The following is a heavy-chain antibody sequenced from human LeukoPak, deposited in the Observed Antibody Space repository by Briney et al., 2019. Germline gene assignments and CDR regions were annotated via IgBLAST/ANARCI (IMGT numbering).Heavy chain of an antibody. CDR2: VYNSGTT. V-gene: IGHV4-59*11. J-gene: IGHJ4*02. Sequence: SETLSLTCTVSGISIGSHYWSWIRQSPGKGLEWIGCVYNSGTTVYNPSLTGRVTISVDTSKNQYSLNLRSVTAADAAVYYCARDAYWGQGILVTVSS. CDR1: GISIGSHY. CDR3: ARDAY.